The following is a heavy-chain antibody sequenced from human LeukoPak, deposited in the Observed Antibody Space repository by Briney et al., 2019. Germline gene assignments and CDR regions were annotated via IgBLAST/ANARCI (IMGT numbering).Heavy chain of an antibody. CDR2: VYNSGTT. V-gene: IGHV4-59*11. J-gene: IGHJ4*02. Sequence: SETLSLTCTVSGISIGSHYWSWIRQSPGKGLEWIGCVYNSGTTVYNPSLTGRVTISVDTSKNQYSLNLRSVTAADAAVYYCARDAYWGQGILVTVSS. CDR1: GISIGSHY. CDR3: ARDAY.